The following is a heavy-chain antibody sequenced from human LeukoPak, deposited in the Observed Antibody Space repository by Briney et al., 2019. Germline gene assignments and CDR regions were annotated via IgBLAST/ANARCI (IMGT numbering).Heavy chain of an antibody. CDR3: ARDQDGARRATYYYYDMDV. J-gene: IGHJ6*02. V-gene: IGHV1-69*04. Sequence: ASVEVSCEASGGTFSSYAISWVRQAPGQGLEWMGRIIPILGIANYAQKFQGRVTITADKSTSTAYMELSSLRSEDTAVYYCARDQDGARRATYYYYDMDVWGQGTTVTVSS. CDR2: IIPILGIA. CDR1: GGTFSSYA.